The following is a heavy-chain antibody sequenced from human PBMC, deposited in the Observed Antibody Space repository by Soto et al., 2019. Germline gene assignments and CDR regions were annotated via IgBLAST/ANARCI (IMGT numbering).Heavy chain of an antibody. D-gene: IGHD5-18*01. CDR1: VGSISSGDYY. CDR2: IYYSGST. Sequence: TSETLSLTCTFSVGSISSGDYYWSWIRQPPGKGLEWIGYIYYSGSTYYNPSLKSRVTISVDTSKNQFSLKLSSVTAADTAVYYCARVGGGYSYGSHFDYWGQGTMVTVSS. CDR3: ARVGGGYSYGSHFDY. V-gene: IGHV4-30-4*01. J-gene: IGHJ4*02.